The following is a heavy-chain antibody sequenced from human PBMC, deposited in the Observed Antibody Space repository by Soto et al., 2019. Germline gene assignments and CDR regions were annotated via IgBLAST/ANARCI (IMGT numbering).Heavy chain of an antibody. CDR3: ARWPQLEPRFDY. CDR2: IYYSGST. V-gene: IGHV4-31*03. J-gene: IGHJ4*02. D-gene: IGHD1-1*01. Sequence: QVQLQESGPGLVKPSQTLSLTCTVSGGSISSGGYYWSWIRQHPGKGLEWIGYIYYSGSTYYNPSPKSRVTISVDTSKNQCSLKLSSVTAANTAVYYCARWPQLEPRFDYWGQGTLVTVSS. CDR1: GGSISSGGYY.